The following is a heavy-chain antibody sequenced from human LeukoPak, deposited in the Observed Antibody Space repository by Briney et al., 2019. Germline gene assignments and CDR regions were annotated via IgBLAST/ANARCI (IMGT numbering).Heavy chain of an antibody. V-gene: IGHV1-18*01. J-gene: IGHJ3*02. Sequence: ASVKVSCKASGYTFTSYGISWVRQAPGQGLEWMGWISAYNGNTNYAQKLQGRVTMTTDTSTSTAYMELRSLRSDDTAVYYCARVKIVVVTAIDYDAFDIWGQGTMVTVSS. CDR3: ARVKIVVVTAIDYDAFDI. CDR1: GYTFTSYG. CDR2: ISAYNGNT. D-gene: IGHD2-21*02.